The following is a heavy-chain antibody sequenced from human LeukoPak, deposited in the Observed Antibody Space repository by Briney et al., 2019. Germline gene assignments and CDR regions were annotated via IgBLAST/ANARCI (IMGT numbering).Heavy chain of an antibody. Sequence: GGSLRLSCAASGFTFRNYDMHWVRQAPGKGLEWVSIISYDGSNKYYADSVKGRFTISRDNSQSTLYLQMNSLRTEDTAIYFCATLRYGSGSYYADYWGQGTQVTVSP. V-gene: IGHV3-30*03. D-gene: IGHD3-10*01. CDR2: ISYDGSNK. CDR3: ATLRYGSGSYYADY. CDR1: GFTFRNYD. J-gene: IGHJ4*02.